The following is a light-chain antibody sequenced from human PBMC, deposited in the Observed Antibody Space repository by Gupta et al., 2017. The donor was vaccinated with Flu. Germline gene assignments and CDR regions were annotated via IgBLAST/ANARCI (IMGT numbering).Light chain of an antibody. CDR3: QRYGTSPCT. V-gene: IGKV3D-20*01. J-gene: IGKJ2*02. CDR1: QSVSDKS. CDR2: ATS. Sequence: EIVLTQSPATLSLSPGDRATLSCGASQSVSDKSVAWYQQRPGLAPRLLIFATSIRATGVPDRFTGSASGTDFTLTVSILDAEDFAVYYCQRYGTSPCTFGQGTKLEIK.